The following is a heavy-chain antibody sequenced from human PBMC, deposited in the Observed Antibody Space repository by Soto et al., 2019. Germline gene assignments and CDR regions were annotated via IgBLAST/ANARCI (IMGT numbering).Heavy chain of an antibody. J-gene: IGHJ4*02. D-gene: IGHD2-21*02. CDR1: GGSVTSYY. Sequence: PSETVSLTCAVSGGSVTSYYWSWIRQPPGKGLEWIGNVFYSGITKFHPSLKSRVTISVDMSKNQFSLNLISVTPADTAVYYCARVRPEYCGADCSHSDSSGPVTLLTVSS. CDR3: ARVRPEYCGADCSHSDS. CDR2: VFYSGIT. V-gene: IGHV4-59*02.